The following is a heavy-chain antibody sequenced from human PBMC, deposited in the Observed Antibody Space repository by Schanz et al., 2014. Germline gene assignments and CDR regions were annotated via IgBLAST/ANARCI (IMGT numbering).Heavy chain of an antibody. Sequence: QVQLVESGGGVVQPGRSLRLSCAASGFIFSSYGLHWVRQAPGKGLEWVTFIWYDGSNKYYADSVKGRFTISRDNSKNTLYLQMNSLRAEDTAVYYCAREQIMAGAGLVDYWGHGTLVTVSS. D-gene: IGHD6-13*01. CDR1: GFIFSSYG. CDR2: IWYDGSNK. V-gene: IGHV3-33*01. J-gene: IGHJ4*01. CDR3: AREQIMAGAGLVDY.